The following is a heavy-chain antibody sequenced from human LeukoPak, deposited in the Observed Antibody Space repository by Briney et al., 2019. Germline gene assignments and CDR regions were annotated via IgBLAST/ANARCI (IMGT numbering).Heavy chain of an antibody. CDR2: ISSSSSTI. D-gene: IGHD1-26*01. CDR1: GFTFSSYS. J-gene: IGHJ4*02. Sequence: GGSLRLSCAASGFTFSSYSMNWVRQAPGKGLEWVSYISSSSSTIYYADSVKGRFTISRDNAKNSLYLQMNSLRAEDTAVYYCARRGSYFDYWGQGTLVTVSS. CDR3: ARRGSYFDY. V-gene: IGHV3-48*01.